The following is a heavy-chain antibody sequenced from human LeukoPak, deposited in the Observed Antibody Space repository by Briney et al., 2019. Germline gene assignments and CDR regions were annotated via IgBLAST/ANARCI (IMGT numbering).Heavy chain of an antibody. D-gene: IGHD3-22*01. J-gene: IGHJ3*02. CDR3: ARRGDDSSGYRDAFDI. CDR2: IYPGDSDT. V-gene: IGHV5-51*01. CDR1: GYSFTSYW. Sequence: GESLKISFKGSGYSFTSYWIGWVRQMPGKGLEGVLIIYPGDSDTTYSPSFQGQVTISADKSISTAYLQWSSLKASDTAMYYCARRGDDSSGYRDAFDIWGQGTMVTVSS.